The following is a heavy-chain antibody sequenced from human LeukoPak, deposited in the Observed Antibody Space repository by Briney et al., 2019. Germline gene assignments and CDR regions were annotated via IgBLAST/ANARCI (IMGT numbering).Heavy chain of an antibody. J-gene: IGHJ4*02. CDR3: ARVYYDSSGQFDY. V-gene: IGHV4-4*02. CDR1: GGSISSSNW. D-gene: IGHD3-22*01. CDR2: IYHSGST. Sequence: SETLSLTCAVSGGSISSSNWWSWIRQPPGKGLEWIGEIYHSGSTNYNPSLKSRVTISVDTSKNQFSLKLSSVTAADTAVYYCARVYYDSSGQFDYWGQGTLVTVSS.